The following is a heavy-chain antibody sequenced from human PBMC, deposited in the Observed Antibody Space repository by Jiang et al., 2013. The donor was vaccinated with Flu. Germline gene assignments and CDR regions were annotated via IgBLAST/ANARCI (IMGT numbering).Heavy chain of an antibody. CDR3: AREGYPQLRFLQFLLYDGLDV. CDR1: GYTFGNYA. D-gene: IGHD3-3*01. CDR2: INAHTGDA. J-gene: IGHJ6*02. V-gene: IGHV7-4-1*02. Sequence: QSGSELKEPGASVRISCKASGYTFGNYAMNWVRQAPGQGLEWMGGINAHTGDATYAQDFTGRFVFSVDTSDTTAYPQISSLQADDTAVYYCAREGYPQLRFLQFLLYDGLDVWGQGTTVTVSS.